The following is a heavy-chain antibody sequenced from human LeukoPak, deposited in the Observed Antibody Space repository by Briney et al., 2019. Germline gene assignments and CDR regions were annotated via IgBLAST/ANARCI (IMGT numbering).Heavy chain of an antibody. J-gene: IGHJ3*01. V-gene: IGHV1-3*01. CDR3: ARERPTTTAFHV. CDR1: GNTFSSNI. D-gene: IGHD1-14*01. CDR2: INAGNGNT. Sequence: ASVKVSCKTSGNTFSSNIINWVRQAPGQRLDWMGWINAGNGNTKYSEKFQGRVTITRDTSASTVCMELSSLRSEDTAVYYCARERPTTTAFHVWGQGTMVTVSP.